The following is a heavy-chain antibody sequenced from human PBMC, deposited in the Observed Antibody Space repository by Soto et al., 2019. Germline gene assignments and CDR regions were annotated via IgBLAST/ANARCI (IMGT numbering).Heavy chain of an antibody. CDR2: ISSNGGST. Sequence: GGSLRLSCAASGFTFSSYAMHWVRQALGKGLEYVSAISSNGGSTYYANSVKGRFTISRDNSKNTLYLQMGSLRAEDMAVYYCARVGYSSGCYYQYYYMDVWGKGTTVSVSS. D-gene: IGHD6-19*01. J-gene: IGHJ6*03. V-gene: IGHV3-64*01. CDR1: GFTFSSYA. CDR3: ARVGYSSGCYYQYYYMDV.